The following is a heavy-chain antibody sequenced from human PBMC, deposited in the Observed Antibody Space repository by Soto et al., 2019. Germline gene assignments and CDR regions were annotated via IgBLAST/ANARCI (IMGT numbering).Heavy chain of an antibody. D-gene: IGHD2-2*02. Sequence: HVQLVQSGAEVKKPGSSVKVSCKASGGTFSSYTITWVRQAPGQGLEWMGRIIPILGIANYAQKFQGRVTIPADKPTGTPYMEPRSLRPGDTALYSCLNTPHSWGQGPLVTVP. CDR2: IIPILGIA. J-gene: IGHJ4*02. V-gene: IGHV1-69*02. CDR3: LNTPHS. CDR1: GGTFSSYT.